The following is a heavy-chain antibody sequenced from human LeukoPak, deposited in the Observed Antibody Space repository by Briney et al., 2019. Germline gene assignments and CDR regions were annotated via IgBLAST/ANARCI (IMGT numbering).Heavy chain of an antibody. D-gene: IGHD5-24*01. Sequence: GESLKISCKGSGYSFTSYWIGWVRQMPGKGLEWMGIIYPGDSGTRYSPSFEGQVTVSADKSINTAYMEWSSLKASDTAVYYCARRANKDGYNYDYYDYWGQGTLVPVSS. CDR1: GYSFTSYW. CDR3: ARRANKDGYNYDYYDY. CDR2: IYPGDSGT. J-gene: IGHJ4*02. V-gene: IGHV5-51*01.